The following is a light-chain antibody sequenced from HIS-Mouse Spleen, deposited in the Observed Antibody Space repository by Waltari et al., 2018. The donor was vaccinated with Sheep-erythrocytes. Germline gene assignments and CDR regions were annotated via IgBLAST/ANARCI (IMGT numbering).Light chain of an antibody. CDR2: RDS. Sequence: SYELTQPLSVSVALGQTARITCGGNNIGSKTVHWYQQKPGQAPVLVIYRDSNRPSGIPERFSGSNSGNTATLTISRAQAGDEADYYCQVWDSSTVVFGGGTKLTFL. CDR3: QVWDSSTVV. J-gene: IGLJ2*01. V-gene: IGLV3-9*01. CDR1: NIGSKT.